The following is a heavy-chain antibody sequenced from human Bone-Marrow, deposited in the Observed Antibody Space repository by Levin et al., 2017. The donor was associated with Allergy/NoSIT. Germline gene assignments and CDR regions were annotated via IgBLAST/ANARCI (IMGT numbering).Heavy chain of an antibody. J-gene: IGHJ3*02. CDR2: IRSKANSYAT. Sequence: LSLTCAASGFTFSGSAMHWVRQASGKGLEWVGRIRSKANSYATAYAASVKGRFTISRDDSKNTAYLQMNSLKTEDTAVYYCTRLGIDYGGFNAFDIWGQGTMVTVSS. V-gene: IGHV3-73*01. CDR3: TRLGIDYGGFNAFDI. D-gene: IGHD4-17*01. CDR1: GFTFSGSA.